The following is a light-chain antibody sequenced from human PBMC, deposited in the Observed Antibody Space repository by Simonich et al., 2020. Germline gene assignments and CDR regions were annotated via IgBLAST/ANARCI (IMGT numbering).Light chain of an antibody. J-gene: IGKJ1*01. CDR1: QRISSY. CDR3: QQSYSTPRT. CDR2: AAS. Sequence: DIQMTQSPSSLSASVGDRVTITCRASQRISSYLNWYKQKPGKAPKPLIYAASSLQSGVPSRFSGSGSGTDFTLTISSLQPEDFATYYCQQSYSTPRTFGQGTKVEIK. V-gene: IGKV1-39*01.